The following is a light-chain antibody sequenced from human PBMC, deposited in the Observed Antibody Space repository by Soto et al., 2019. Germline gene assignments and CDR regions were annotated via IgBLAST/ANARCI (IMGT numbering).Light chain of an antibody. CDR2: DAS. V-gene: IGKV1-5*01. CDR1: QSINSW. J-gene: IGKJ1*01. CDR3: QQYNSYSLT. Sequence: DIQMTQSPSTLSASVGDRVTITCRASQSINSWLAWYQQKPGKAPKLLSNDASSMESGVPSRFSGSGSGTEFTLTISSLQPDDFATYCCQQYNSYSLTFGQGTKVEI.